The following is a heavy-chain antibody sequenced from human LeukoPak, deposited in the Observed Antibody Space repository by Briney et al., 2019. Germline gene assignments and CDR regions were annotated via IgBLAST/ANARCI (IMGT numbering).Heavy chain of an antibody. V-gene: IGHV3-23*01. CDR3: AKNNPSLMVVLTNSYFDY. J-gene: IGHJ4*02. CDR1: GFTFSSYA. CDR2: ISGSGGTT. Sequence: PGGSLRLSCAASGFTFSSYAMSWVRQAPGKGLEWVSSISGISGSGGTTYYADSVKGRFTISRDNSKNTLYLQMNSLRAEDTAVYYCAKNNPSLMVVLTNSYFDYWGQGTLVTVSS. D-gene: IGHD3-22*01.